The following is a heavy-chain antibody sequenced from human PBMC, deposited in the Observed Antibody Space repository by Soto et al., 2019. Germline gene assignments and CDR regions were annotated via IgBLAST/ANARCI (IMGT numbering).Heavy chain of an antibody. Sequence: GGSLKLSCAASQFTSSSYWMSWVRQAPGKGLEWVANIKEDGSEKYYLDSVKGRFTISRDNAKNSLYLQMNSLRAEYTAVYYCARVLDYAYVWGSHPLNWFDPWGQGT. CDR1: QFTSSSYW. J-gene: IGHJ5*02. D-gene: IGHD3-16*02. CDR2: IKEDGSEK. CDR3: ARVLDYAYVWGSHPLNWFDP. V-gene: IGHV3-7*01.